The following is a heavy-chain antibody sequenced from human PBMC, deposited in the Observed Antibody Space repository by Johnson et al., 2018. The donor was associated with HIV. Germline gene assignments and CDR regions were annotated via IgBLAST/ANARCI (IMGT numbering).Heavy chain of an antibody. CDR1: GFSFSDYY. D-gene: IGHD6-13*01. CDR3: AKDPPTIAAVERAFDI. J-gene: IGHJ3*02. V-gene: IGHV3-11*04. Sequence: QVQLVESGGGLVKPGGSLRLSCAASGFSFSDYYMSWIRQAPGKGLEWVSYISSSGSTISYADSVPGRFTITRANAKNSLYLQMHSRRVEDTAVDYCAKDPPTIAAVERAFDIWGQGTMVTVSS. CDR2: ISSSGSTI.